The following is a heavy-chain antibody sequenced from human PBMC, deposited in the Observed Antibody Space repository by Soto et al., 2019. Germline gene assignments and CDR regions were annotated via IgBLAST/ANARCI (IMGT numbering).Heavy chain of an antibody. V-gene: IGHV3-30*18. CDR1: GFIFSSSG. J-gene: IGHJ4*02. CDR3: ANQVQTGH. Sequence: QVQLVESGGGVVLPGRSLGLSCAASGFIFSSSGMHWVRQAPGKGLEWVAVISYDGNTKYYADSVKGRFTISRDNSKNTLYLQMTSLRVEDTAVYYCANQVQTGHWGQGTLVTVSS. D-gene: IGHD1-1*01. CDR2: ISYDGNTK.